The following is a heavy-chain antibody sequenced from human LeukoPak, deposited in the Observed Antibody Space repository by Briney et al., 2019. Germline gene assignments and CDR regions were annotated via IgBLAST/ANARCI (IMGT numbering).Heavy chain of an antibody. CDR3: ARDHQYSSSWYRFGAFDI. Sequence: SETLSLTCTVSGGSISSYYWSWIRQPAGKGLEWIGRIYTSGSTNYNPSLKSRVTMSVDTSKNQFSLKLSSVTAADTAVYYCARDHQYSSSWYRFGAFDIWGQGTMVTVSS. V-gene: IGHV4-4*07. CDR1: GGSISSYY. J-gene: IGHJ3*02. CDR2: IYTSGST. D-gene: IGHD6-13*01.